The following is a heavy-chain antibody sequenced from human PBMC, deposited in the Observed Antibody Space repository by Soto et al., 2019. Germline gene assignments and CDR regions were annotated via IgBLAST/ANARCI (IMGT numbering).Heavy chain of an antibody. V-gene: IGHV1-69*01. CDR2: IIPVFGRP. J-gene: IGHJ1*01. D-gene: IGHD5-12*01. CDR1: GGSFSSFG. Sequence: CKASGGSFSSFGISWVRQAPGQGLEWMGGIIPVFGRPNYAQRFRGRLTITADESTNTVYLELIDLRSEDTAVYYCAREGSGYNLWGQGTQVTVSS. CDR3: AREGSGYNL.